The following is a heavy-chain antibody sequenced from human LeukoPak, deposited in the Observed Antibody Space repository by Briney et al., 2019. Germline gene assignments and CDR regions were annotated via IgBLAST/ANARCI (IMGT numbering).Heavy chain of an antibody. CDR3: ARRGYTYGSPFDY. V-gene: IGHV4-39*07. CDR2: IYYSGHA. Sequence: SETLSLTCTVSGGSISSGDYYWGWIRQPPGKGLECIGNIYYSGHAYYSPSLKSRVTISVDTSKNQFSLRLSSVTAADTAVYYCARRGYTYGSPFDYWGQGTLVTVSS. CDR1: GGSISSGDYY. D-gene: IGHD5-18*01. J-gene: IGHJ4*02.